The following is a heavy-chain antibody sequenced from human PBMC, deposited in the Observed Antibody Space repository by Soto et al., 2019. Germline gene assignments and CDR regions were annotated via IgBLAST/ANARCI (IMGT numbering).Heavy chain of an antibody. J-gene: IGHJ4*02. D-gene: IGHD1-1*01. CDR2: IYYSGTT. Sequence: PSETLSLTCSVSGGSISSGSYYWGWIRQPPGKGLEWIGSIYYSGTTYYNPSLKSRVTTSVDTSKNQFSLNLSSVTATDTAVYYCARLSGGTGFDYWGQGTLVTVSS. CDR1: GGSISSGSYY. CDR3: ARLSGGTGFDY. V-gene: IGHV4-39*01.